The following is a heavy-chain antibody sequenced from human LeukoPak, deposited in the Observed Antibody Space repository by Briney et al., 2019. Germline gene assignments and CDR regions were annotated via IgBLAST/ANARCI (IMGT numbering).Heavy chain of an antibody. V-gene: IGHV4-61*02. CDR2: IYTSGST. Sequence: SQTLSLTCTVSGASISSGSYYWNWIRQPAGKGLEWIGRIYTSGSTNYNPSLKSPVTVSLDTSKNQFSLKLSSVTAADTAVYYCASRTPDDYYYYMDVWGKGTTVTVSS. J-gene: IGHJ6*03. CDR1: GASISSGSYY. CDR3: ASRTPDDYYYYMDV. D-gene: IGHD2-2*01.